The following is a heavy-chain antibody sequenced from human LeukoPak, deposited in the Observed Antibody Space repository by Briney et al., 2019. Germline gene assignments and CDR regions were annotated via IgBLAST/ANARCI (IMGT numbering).Heavy chain of an antibody. CDR3: AKDSRVDPTSHRRNHGKYYFDY. Sequence: GRSLRLSCAASGCTSSSYAMSWVRQAPGKGLEWDSAISGSGGSTYYAASVKGRFTISRDNSKNTLYLQMHRLRAENTAVYYCAKDSRVDPTSHRRNHGKYYFDYWGQGTLVTVSS. CDR2: ISGSGGST. D-gene: IGHD1-14*01. V-gene: IGHV3-23*01. J-gene: IGHJ4*02. CDR1: GCTSSSYA.